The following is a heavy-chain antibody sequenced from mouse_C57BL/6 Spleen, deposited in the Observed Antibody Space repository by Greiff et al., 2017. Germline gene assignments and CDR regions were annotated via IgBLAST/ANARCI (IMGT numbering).Heavy chain of an antibody. CDR1: GFSLPSYG. CDR2: IWSGGST. J-gene: IGHJ4*01. D-gene: IGHD2-4*01. V-gene: IGHV2-2*01. Sequence: QVQLKESGPGLVQPSQSLSITCTVSGFSLPSYGVHWVRQSPGKGLEWLGVIWSGGSTDYNAAFISRLSISKDNSKSQVFFKMNSLQADDTAIYYCARGDYDYEDYAMDYWGQGTSVTVSS. CDR3: ARGDYDYEDYAMDY.